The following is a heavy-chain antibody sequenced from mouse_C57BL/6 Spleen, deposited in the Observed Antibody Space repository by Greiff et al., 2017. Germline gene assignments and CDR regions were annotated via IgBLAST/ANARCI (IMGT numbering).Heavy chain of an antibody. Sequence: QVQLQQPGAELVKPGASVKPSCKASGYTFTSYWMQWVKQRPGQGLEWIGEIDPSGSYTNYNQKFKGKATLTVDTSTSTAYMQLSSLTSEDSAVYYCGRYYGSSYGFAYWGQGTLVTVSA. V-gene: IGHV1-50*01. CDR2: IDPSGSYT. D-gene: IGHD1-1*01. J-gene: IGHJ3*01. CDR3: GRYYGSSYGFAY. CDR1: GYTFTSYW.